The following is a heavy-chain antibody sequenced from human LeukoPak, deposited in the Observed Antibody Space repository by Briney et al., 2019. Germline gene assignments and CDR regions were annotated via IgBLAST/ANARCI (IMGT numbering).Heavy chain of an antibody. V-gene: IGHV1-46*01. CDR2: INPSGGST. D-gene: IGHD3-22*01. J-gene: IGHJ4*02. Sequence: GASVKVSCKASGYTFTSYYMHWVRQAPGQGLEWMGIINPSGGSTSYAQKFQGRVTMTRDMSTSTVYIELSSLRSEDTDVYYCARATYYYDSSGYNFNYWGQGTLVTVSS. CDR3: ARATYYYDSSGYNFNY. CDR1: GYTFTSYY.